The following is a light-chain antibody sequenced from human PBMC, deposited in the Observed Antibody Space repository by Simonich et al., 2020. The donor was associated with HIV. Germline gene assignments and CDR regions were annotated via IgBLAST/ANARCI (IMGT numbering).Light chain of an antibody. CDR2: WSS. CDR3: QQYYTSPLN. Sequence: DIVMTQSPDSLAVSLGERATINCKSSQSVLYSSNNKNYLAWYQQKPGQPPNLLISWSSARESGVPDRFIGSGSGTDFTLTISSLQAEDVAVYYCQQYYTSPLNFGGGTKVEIK. J-gene: IGKJ4*01. CDR1: QSVLYSSNNKNY. V-gene: IGKV4-1*01.